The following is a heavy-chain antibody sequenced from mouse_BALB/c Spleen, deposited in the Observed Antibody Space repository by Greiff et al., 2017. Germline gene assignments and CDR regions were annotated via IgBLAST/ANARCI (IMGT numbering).Heavy chain of an antibody. CDR2: ISDGGSYT. CDR3: ARDLYGSSYGGYFDV. V-gene: IGHV5-4*02. Sequence: EVQLVESGGGLVKPGGSLKLSCAASGFTFSDYYMYWVRQTPEKRLEWVATISDGGSYTYYPDSVKGRFTISRDNAKNNLYLQMSSLKSEDTATYYCARDLYGSSYGGYFDVWGAGTTVTVSS. J-gene: IGHJ1*01. D-gene: IGHD1-1*01. CDR1: GFTFSDYY.